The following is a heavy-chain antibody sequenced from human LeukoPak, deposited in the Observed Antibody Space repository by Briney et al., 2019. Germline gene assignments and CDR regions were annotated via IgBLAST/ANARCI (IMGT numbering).Heavy chain of an antibody. J-gene: IGHJ4*02. V-gene: IGHV4-4*07. CDR2: IHSSGST. Sequence: PSETLSLTCTVSGGSISRYYWSFIRQPAGKGLGWIGRIHSSGSTNYNPSLKSRLTMSVDTSKNQFSLKLTSVTAADTAVYYCAREGTTWYEFDYWGQGTLVTVSS. D-gene: IGHD6-13*01. CDR3: AREGTTWYEFDY. CDR1: GGSISRYY.